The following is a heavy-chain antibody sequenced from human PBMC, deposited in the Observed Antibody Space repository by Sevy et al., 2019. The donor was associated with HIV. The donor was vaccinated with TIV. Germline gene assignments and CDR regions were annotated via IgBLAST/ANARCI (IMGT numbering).Heavy chain of an antibody. CDR3: AREHFRIAAAGTPYMDV. D-gene: IGHD6-13*01. Sequence: ASVKVSCKASGYTFTSYGISWVRQAPGQWLEWMGWINADNGNTNCAQKLQGRVTMTTDTSTSTAYMELRSLRSDDTAVYYCAREHFRIAAAGTPYMDVWGKGTTVTVSS. J-gene: IGHJ6*03. V-gene: IGHV1-18*01. CDR2: INADNGNT. CDR1: GYTFTSYG.